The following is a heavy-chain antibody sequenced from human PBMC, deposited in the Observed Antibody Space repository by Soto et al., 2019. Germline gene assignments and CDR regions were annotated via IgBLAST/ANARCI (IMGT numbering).Heavy chain of an antibody. CDR3: TRYGSSSGCFDP. CDR2: IYYSGIT. D-gene: IGHD6-6*01. Sequence: QLQLQESGPRLVKPSETPSLTCTVSGDSISSGSFHWVWIRQPPGKGLEWIGSIYYSGITNYNPSLKSRVSISVDTSKNQFSLLLSSVTAADTAMYYCTRYGSSSGCFDPWGQGTLVTVSS. V-gene: IGHV4-39*01. CDR1: GDSISSGSFH. J-gene: IGHJ5*02.